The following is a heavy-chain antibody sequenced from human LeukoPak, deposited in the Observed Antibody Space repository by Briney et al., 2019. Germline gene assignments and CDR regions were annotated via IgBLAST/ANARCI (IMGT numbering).Heavy chain of an antibody. D-gene: IGHD1-14*01. CDR1: GGTFSSYA. CDR2: MNPNSGNT. J-gene: IGHJ5*02. CDR3: ARERNSWFDP. V-gene: IGHV1-8*02. Sequence: TCAVSGGTFSSYAINWVRQASGQGLEWMGWMNPNSGNTGYAQKFQGRVTMTRNTSRSTAYMELSSLRSEDTAVYYCARERNSWFDPWGQGTLVTVSS.